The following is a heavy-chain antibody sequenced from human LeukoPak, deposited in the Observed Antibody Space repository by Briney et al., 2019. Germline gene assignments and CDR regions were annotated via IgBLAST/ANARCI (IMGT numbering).Heavy chain of an antibody. D-gene: IGHD3-22*01. Sequence: SETLSLTCTVSGGSISSSSYYWGWIRQPPGKGLEWIGSIYYSGSTYYNPSLKSRVTIPVDTSKNQFSLKLSSVTAADTAVYYCARMTYYYDSSGYLDDYWGQGTLVTVSS. CDR3: ARMTYYYDSSGYLDDY. CDR2: IYYSGST. CDR1: GGSISSSSYY. J-gene: IGHJ4*02. V-gene: IGHV4-39*01.